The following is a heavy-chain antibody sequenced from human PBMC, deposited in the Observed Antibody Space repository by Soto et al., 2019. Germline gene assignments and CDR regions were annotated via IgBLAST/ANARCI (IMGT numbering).Heavy chain of an antibody. V-gene: IGHV4-38-2*02. CDR2: ISHTGTT. Sequence: SSETLSLTCLVSGFPISSPYSWGWIRQPPGKGLEWIGSISHTGTTSYSPSLTSRVSISVDTSKSQVSLKLTSVTAADTAVYFCARVTMVIRDSDHFGVDVWGHGTTVTVSS. CDR1: GFPISSPYS. CDR3: ARVTMVIRDSDHFGVDV. D-gene: IGHD4-17*01. J-gene: IGHJ6*02.